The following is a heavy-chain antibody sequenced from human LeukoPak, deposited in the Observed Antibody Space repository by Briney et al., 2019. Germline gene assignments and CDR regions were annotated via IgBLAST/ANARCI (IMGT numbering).Heavy chain of an antibody. D-gene: IGHD3-22*01. CDR2: IIPILGIA. Sequence: SVKVSCKASGGTFSSYAISWVRQAPGQGLEWMGRIIPILGIANYAQKFQGRVTITADKSTSTAYMELSSLRSEDTAVYYCATVGYYDRGRLGYWGQGTLVTVSS. J-gene: IGHJ4*02. V-gene: IGHV1-69*04. CDR1: GGTFSSYA. CDR3: ATVGYYDRGRLGY.